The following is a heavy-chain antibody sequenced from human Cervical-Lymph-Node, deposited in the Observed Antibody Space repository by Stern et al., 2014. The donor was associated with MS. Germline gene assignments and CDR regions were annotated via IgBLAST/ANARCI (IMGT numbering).Heavy chain of an antibody. D-gene: IGHD2-21*02. CDR1: GYTLTELS. Sequence: QVQLLQSGAEVKKPGASVKVSCKVSGYTLTELSMHWVRPAPGKGLEWMGGSDPEDGETIYAPKYQGRLTMTQDPHNDTAYIELRSLRAEDTAVYYCATDRYCGGDCCHNWFDPWGQGTLVTVSS. J-gene: IGHJ5*02. CDR2: SDPEDGET. V-gene: IGHV1-24*01. CDR3: ATDRYCGGDCCHNWFDP.